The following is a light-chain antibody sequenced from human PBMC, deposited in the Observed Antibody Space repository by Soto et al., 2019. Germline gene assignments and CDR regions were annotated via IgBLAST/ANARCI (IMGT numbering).Light chain of an antibody. CDR1: QSVSSTY. Sequence: EIVLTQSPGTLSLSPGERATLSCRASQSVSSTYLAWYQQKPGQAPRLLIYGASSRATGIPDRFSGSGSATAFTLTISRREPEDFAVYYCQQYGSSGYTFGQGTKLEIK. CDR2: GAS. J-gene: IGKJ2*01. V-gene: IGKV3-20*01. CDR3: QQYGSSGYT.